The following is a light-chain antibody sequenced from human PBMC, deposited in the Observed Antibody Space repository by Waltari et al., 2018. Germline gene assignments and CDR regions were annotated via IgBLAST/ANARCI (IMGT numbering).Light chain of an antibody. CDR1: SSTIGSNT. CDR3: ATWDDSLNGRV. J-gene: IGLJ3*02. Sequence: QSVLTQPPSASGTPGQGVTISCSGSSSTIGSNTVSWYQQFPGTAPRLLMHTDNQRPSGVPDRFSGSKSGTSASLAISGLQSEDEAHYFCATWDDSLNGRVFGGGTKVTVL. CDR2: TDN. V-gene: IGLV1-44*01.